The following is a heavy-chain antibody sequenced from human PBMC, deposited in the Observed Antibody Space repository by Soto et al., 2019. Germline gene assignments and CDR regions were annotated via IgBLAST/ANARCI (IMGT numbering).Heavy chain of an antibody. V-gene: IGHV1-18*04. J-gene: IGHJ4*02. CDR2: ISAYNGNT. CDR1: GYTFTSDG. CDR3: ARGGYYDSSGYYAELPYYFDY. Sequence: ASVKVSCKASGYTFTSDGISWVRQAPGQGLEWMGWISAYNGNTNYAQKLQGRVAMTTDTSTSTAYMELRSLRSDDTAVYYCARGGYYDSSGYYAELPYYFDYWGQGTLVPVSS. D-gene: IGHD3-22*01.